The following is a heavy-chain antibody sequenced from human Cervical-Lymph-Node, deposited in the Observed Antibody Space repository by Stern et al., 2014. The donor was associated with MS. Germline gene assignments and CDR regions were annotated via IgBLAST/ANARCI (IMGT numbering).Heavy chain of an antibody. J-gene: IGHJ4*02. CDR2: ISVYNGNI. V-gene: IGHV1-18*01. CDR3: TRDRGIMGTTTGDY. CDR1: GFNFSNYG. Sequence: VQLVQSGAEVKKPGASVKVSCKASGFNFSNYGLSWVRQAPGQGLEWMGWISVYNGNIDFAQKFQGRLTMTTDTSTRTVYMELRSLRSDDTAVYYCTRDRGIMGTTTGDYWGQGTLVSVSS. D-gene: IGHD1-26*01.